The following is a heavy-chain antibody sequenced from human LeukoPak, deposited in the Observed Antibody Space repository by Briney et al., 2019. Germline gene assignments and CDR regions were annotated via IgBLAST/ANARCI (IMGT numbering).Heavy chain of an antibody. CDR2: LYYSGST. D-gene: IGHD6-13*01. J-gene: IGHJ5*02. V-gene: IGHV4-59*01. CDR3: AREKATAGRTWFDP. Sequence: PSETLSLTCTVCVDSISIYYWSWIRQPPGKGLEWIGYLYYSGSTNYNPSLKSRVTISLDTSNHQFSLKLNSVNAADTAGDYRAREKATAGRTWFDPWGRGALVTVSS. CDR1: VDSISIYY.